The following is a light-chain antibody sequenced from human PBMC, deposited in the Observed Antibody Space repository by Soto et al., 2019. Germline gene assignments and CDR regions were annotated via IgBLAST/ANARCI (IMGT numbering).Light chain of an antibody. CDR2: GAS. J-gene: IGKJ4*01. Sequence: PGESVTLSCRASQSVSSSYLTWYQQKPGQAPRLLIYGASTRATSIPARFSGSGSGTDFTLTISSLQPEDFAVYYCQQDYNLPFGGGTKVEI. CDR1: QSVSSSY. CDR3: QQDYNLP. V-gene: IGKV3D-7*01.